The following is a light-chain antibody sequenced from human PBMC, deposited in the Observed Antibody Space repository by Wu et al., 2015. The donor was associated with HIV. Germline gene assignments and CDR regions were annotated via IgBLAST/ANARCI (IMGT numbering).Light chain of an antibody. CDR2: GTS. CDR3: QHYADSPPYT. V-gene: IGKV3-20*01. CDR1: QIVGNDY. Sequence: EVVLTQSPDILYLSPGQRATLSCRASQIVGNDYIIWYKHKRGQAPRLPIYGTSNRATGVPDRFSGSGSGTDFTLTISRLEPEDFAVYYCQHYADSPPYTFGQGTKLDIK. J-gene: IGKJ2*01.